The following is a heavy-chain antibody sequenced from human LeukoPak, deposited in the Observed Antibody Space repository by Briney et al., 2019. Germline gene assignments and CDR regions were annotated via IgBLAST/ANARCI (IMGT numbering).Heavy chain of an antibody. J-gene: IGHJ3*01. V-gene: IGHV3-21*01. CDR3: ARDSRPPSMVAHQDFAV. CDR1: GFTFSSYS. D-gene: IGHD4/OR15-4a*01. CDR2: ISSSSSYI. Sequence: TPGGSLRLSCAASGFTFSSYSMNWVRQAPRKGLEWVSSISSSSSYIYYADSVKGRFTISRDNAKNSLYLQMNSLRAEDTAVCYCARDSRPPSMVAHQDFAVWGQGTMVTVSS.